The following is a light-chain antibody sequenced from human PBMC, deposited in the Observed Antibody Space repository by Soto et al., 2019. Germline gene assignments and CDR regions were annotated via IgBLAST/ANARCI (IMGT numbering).Light chain of an antibody. CDR1: SSDVGGYNY. V-gene: IGLV2-11*01. J-gene: IGLJ2*01. CDR2: DVS. Sequence: SALTQPRSVSGSPGQSVTISCTGTSSDVGGYNYVSWYQQHPGKAPTLMIYDVSKRPSGVPDRFSGSKSGNTASLTISGLQADDEADDYCCSYAGSYTLVVFGGGTKLTVL. CDR3: CSYAGSYTLVV.